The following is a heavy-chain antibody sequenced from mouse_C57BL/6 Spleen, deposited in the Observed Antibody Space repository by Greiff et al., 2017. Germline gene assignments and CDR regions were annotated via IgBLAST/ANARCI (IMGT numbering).Heavy chain of an antibody. CDR3: ALGYYGSSYGYFDV. CDR2: INPSTGGT. J-gene: IGHJ1*03. V-gene: IGHV1-42*01. D-gene: IGHD1-1*01. Sequence: EVQLVESGPELVKPGASVKISCKASGYSFTGYYMNWVKQSPEKSLEWIGEINPSTGGTTYNQKFKAKATLTVDKSSSTAYMQLKSLTSEDSAVYYCALGYYGSSYGYFDVWGTGTTVTVSS. CDR1: GYSFTGYY.